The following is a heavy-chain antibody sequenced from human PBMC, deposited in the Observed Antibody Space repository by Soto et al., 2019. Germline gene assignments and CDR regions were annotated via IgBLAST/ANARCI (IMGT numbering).Heavy chain of an antibody. CDR2: ISYDGSNK. V-gene: IGHV3-30-3*01. J-gene: IGHJ6*02. Sequence: QVQLVESGGGVVQPGRSLRLSCAASGFTFSSYAMHWVRQAPGKGLEWVAVISYDGSNKYYADSVKGRFTISRANSKNTLYLQMNGLRAEDTAVYYCARAPGRLLLGMGYYYYYYGMDVWGQGTTVTVSS. CDR1: GFTFSSYA. D-gene: IGHD2-2*01. CDR3: ARAPGRLLLGMGYYYYYYGMDV.